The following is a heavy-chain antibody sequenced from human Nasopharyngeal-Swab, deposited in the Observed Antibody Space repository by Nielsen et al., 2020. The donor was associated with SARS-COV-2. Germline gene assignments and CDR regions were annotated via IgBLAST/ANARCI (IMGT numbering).Heavy chain of an antibody. J-gene: IGHJ3*02. CDR2: ISSSGSTI. V-gene: IGHV3-11*01. Sequence: GASLKISCAASGFTFSDYYMSWIRQAPGEGLEWVSYISSSGSTIYYADSVKGRFTISRDNAKNSLYLQMNSLRAEDTAVYYCARAVITIHAFDIWGQGTMVTVSS. D-gene: IGHD2-21*01. CDR3: ARAVITIHAFDI. CDR1: GFTFSDYY.